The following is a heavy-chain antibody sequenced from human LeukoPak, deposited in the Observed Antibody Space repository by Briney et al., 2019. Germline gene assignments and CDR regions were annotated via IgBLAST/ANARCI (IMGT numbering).Heavy chain of an antibody. CDR1: GGSVSSGSYY. Sequence: SETLSLTCTVSGGSVSSGSYYWSWIRQPPGKGLEWIGYIYYSGSTNYNPSLKSRVTISVDTSKNQFSLKLSSVTAADTAVYYCARDRYSSGSCYLLDIWGQGTMVTVSS. CDR2: IYYSGST. V-gene: IGHV4-61*01. D-gene: IGHD2-15*01. J-gene: IGHJ3*02. CDR3: ARDRYSSGSCYLLDI.